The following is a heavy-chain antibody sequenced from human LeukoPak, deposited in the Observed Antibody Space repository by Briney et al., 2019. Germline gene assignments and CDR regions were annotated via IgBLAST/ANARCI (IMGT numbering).Heavy chain of an antibody. CDR1: GGSFSGYY. V-gene: IGHV4-34*01. D-gene: IGHD3-22*01. CDR3: ASEGYYYDSSGQSSYYFDY. J-gene: IGHJ4*02. Sequence: QPSETLSLTCAVYGGSFSGYYWSWIRQPPGKGLEWIGEINHSGSTNYNPSLKSRVTISVDTSKNQFSLKLSSVTAADTAVYYCASEGYYYDSSGQSSYYFDYWGQGTLVTVSS. CDR2: INHSGST.